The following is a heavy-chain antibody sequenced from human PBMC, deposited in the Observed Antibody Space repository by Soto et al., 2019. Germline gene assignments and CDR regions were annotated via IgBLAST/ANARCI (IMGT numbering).Heavy chain of an antibody. V-gene: IGHV1-69*01. D-gene: IGHD2-15*01. CDR3: ARPGRGYCSGGSCYWDWYFDL. CDR1: GGTFSSYA. Sequence: QVQLVQSGAEVKKPGSSVKVSCKASGGTFSSYAISWVRQAPGQGLEWMGGIIPIFGTANYAQKFQGRVTITADESTSTAYMELSSLRSEDTAVYYCARPGRGYCSGGSCYWDWYFDLWGRGTLVTVSS. J-gene: IGHJ2*01. CDR2: IIPIFGTA.